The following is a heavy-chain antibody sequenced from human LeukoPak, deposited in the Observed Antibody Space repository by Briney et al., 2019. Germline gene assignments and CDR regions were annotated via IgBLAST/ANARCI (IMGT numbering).Heavy chain of an antibody. CDR2: IRYDGSNK. Sequence: GGSLRLSCAASGFSLSNHYMDWVRQAPGKGLEWVAFIRYDGSNKYYADSVKGRFTISRDNSKNTLYLQMNSLRAEDTAVYYCANGDYGGPKPGFDYWGQGTLVTVSS. J-gene: IGHJ4*02. CDR1: GFSLSNHY. CDR3: ANGDYGGPKPGFDY. D-gene: IGHD4-23*01. V-gene: IGHV3-30*02.